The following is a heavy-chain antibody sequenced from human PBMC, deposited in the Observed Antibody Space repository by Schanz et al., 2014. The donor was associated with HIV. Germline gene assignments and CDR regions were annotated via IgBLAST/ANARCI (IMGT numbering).Heavy chain of an antibody. CDR3: AKSSGWLYEHLDH. CDR2: VSDNGASA. CDR1: GFTFSDYA. Sequence: EVQVLESGGDLVQPGGSLRLSCAASGFTFSDYAMSWVRQAPGKGLEWVAGVSDNGASAYYADSVEGRFTISRDNSRNTVFLQMNSLRAEDTALYYCAKSSGWLYEHLDHWGQGSSVIVSS. J-gene: IGHJ4*02. V-gene: IGHV3-23*01. D-gene: IGHD3-9*01.